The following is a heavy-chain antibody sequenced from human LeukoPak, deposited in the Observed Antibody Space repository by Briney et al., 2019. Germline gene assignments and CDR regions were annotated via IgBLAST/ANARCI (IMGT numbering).Heavy chain of an antibody. V-gene: IGHV1-18*04. CDR3: AREHGSGSYYNPDGFDY. CDR1: GYIFSSYG. CDR2: ISAYNGNI. D-gene: IGHD3-10*01. Sequence: ASVKVSCKTSGYIFSSYGISWVRQAPGQGLEWMGWISAYNGNINYIQKFQGRVTMTTDTSTSTAYMELRSLRSDDTAVYYCAREHGSGSYYNPDGFDYWGQGTLVTVSS. J-gene: IGHJ4*02.